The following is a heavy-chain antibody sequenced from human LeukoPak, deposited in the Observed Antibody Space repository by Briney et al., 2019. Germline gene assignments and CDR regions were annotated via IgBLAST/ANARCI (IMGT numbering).Heavy chain of an antibody. J-gene: IGHJ4*02. D-gene: IGHD6-13*01. CDR3: ARETAAGSPTLDY. CDR2: ITSSSYI. CDR1: GFTFSSYS. Sequence: GGSLRLSCAASGFTFSSYSTNWVRQAPGEGLEWVTSITSSSYIYYADSVKGRFTISRDNAKNSLYLQMNSLRAEDTAVYYCARETAAGSPTLDYWGQGTLVTVSS. V-gene: IGHV3-21*01.